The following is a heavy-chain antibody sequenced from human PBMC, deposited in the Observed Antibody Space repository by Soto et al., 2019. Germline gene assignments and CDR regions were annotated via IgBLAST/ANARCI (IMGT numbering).Heavy chain of an antibody. Sequence: SQTLSLTCAISGDSVSSNSAAWNWIRQSPSRGLEWLGRTYYRSKWYNDYAVSVKSRITINPDTSKNQFSLQLNSVTPEDTAVYYCARDRRDSIWYNYYDGMDVWGQGTTVTVSS. V-gene: IGHV6-1*01. J-gene: IGHJ6*02. D-gene: IGHD6-13*01. CDR1: GDSVSSNSAA. CDR2: TYYRSKWYN. CDR3: ARDRRDSIWYNYYDGMDV.